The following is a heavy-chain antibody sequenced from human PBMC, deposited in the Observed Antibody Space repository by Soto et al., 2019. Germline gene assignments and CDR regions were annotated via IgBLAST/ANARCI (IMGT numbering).Heavy chain of an antibody. CDR3: AKGVYYYDSSGYYHWFDP. J-gene: IGHJ5*02. CDR2: IYYSGGT. V-gene: IGHV4-30-4*08. CDR1: GGSISSSNYY. Sequence: PSETLSLTCIVSGGSISSSNYYWSWVRQHSGKGLEWIGYIYYSGGTYYNPSLKSRVTISVDKSKNQFSLKLSSVTAADTAVYYCAKGVYYYDSSGYYHWFDPWGQGTLVTVSS. D-gene: IGHD3-22*01.